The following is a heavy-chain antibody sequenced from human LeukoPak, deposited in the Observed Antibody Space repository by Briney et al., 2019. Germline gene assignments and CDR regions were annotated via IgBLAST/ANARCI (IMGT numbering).Heavy chain of an antibody. J-gene: IGHJ4*02. V-gene: IGHV3-23*01. Sequence: GASLRLSCAASGFTFSSYAMSWVRQAPGKGLEWVSSISSSGGNTYYADSVKGRFTISRDNAKNTLYLQMNSLRAEDTAVYYCAKDLVCSSTRCYTDYWGQGTLVTVSS. D-gene: IGHD2-2*02. CDR3: AKDLVCSSTRCYTDY. CDR1: GFTFSSYA. CDR2: ISSSGGNT.